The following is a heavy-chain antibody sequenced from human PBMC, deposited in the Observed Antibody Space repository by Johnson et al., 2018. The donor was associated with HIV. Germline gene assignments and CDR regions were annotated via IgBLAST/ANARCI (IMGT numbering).Heavy chain of an antibody. V-gene: IGHV3-13*01. Sequence: VQLVESGGGLVQPGGSLRLSCAASGFTFSSYDMHWVRQTTGKSLEWVSGIGTTGDTYYPGSVKGRFTISRENAKKSLYLQMNSLRAEDTALYYCARETVAGTMGGAFDIWGQGTMVTVSS. CDR2: IGTTGDT. CDR3: ARETVAGTMGGAFDI. J-gene: IGHJ3*02. CDR1: GFTFSSYD. D-gene: IGHD1-1*01.